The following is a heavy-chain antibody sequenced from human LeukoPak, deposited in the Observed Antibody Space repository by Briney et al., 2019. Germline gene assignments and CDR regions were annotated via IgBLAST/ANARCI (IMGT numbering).Heavy chain of an antibody. CDR3: ARDPYIKAFDI. D-gene: IGHD1-14*01. J-gene: IGHJ3*02. V-gene: IGHV3-7*01. Sequence: GGSLRLSCAASGFTFSSYWMTWLRQAPGKELELVAHINPDGSEESYVDSVKGRFTISRDNAKNSLHLQMNNLRVEDTAVYYCARDPYIKAFDIWGQATMVTVSS. CDR2: INPDGSEE. CDR1: GFTFSSYW.